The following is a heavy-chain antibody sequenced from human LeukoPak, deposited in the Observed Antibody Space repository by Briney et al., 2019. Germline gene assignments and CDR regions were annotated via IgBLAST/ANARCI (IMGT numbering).Heavy chain of an antibody. D-gene: IGHD3-10*01. CDR1: GGSISSFY. CDR2: IYASGST. CDR3: ASPELLWFGGFDP. V-gene: IGHV4-4*07. Sequence: SETLSLTCTVSGGSISSFYWSWIRQPAGKGLEWIGRIYASGSTNYNPSLKSRVTMSLDTSKNQFSLKLSSVTAADTAVYYCASPELLWFGGFDPWGQGTLVTVSS. J-gene: IGHJ5*02.